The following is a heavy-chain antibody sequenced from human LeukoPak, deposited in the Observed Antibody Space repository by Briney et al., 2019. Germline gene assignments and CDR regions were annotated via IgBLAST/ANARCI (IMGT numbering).Heavy chain of an antibody. CDR1: GFTFSRYA. CDR3: AKHGSTDYEDSYFDF. V-gene: IGHV3-23*01. D-gene: IGHD4-17*01. Sequence: PGGSLRLSCAASGFTFSRYAMRWVRQAPGKGLEWVSVISAGGSNTQYADSVKGRFIISRDNSKNTLYLQMNSLRAEDTAVYYCAKHGSTDYEDSYFDFWGQGSLVTVSS. J-gene: IGHJ4*02. CDR2: ISAGGSNT.